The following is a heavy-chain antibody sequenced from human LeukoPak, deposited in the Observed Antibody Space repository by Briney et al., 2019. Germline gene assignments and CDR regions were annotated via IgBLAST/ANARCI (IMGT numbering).Heavy chain of an antibody. CDR2: INHSGST. CDR3: AGMAAGSDTAMAGGPRTFDY. V-gene: IGHV4-34*01. D-gene: IGHD5-18*01. CDR1: GGSFSGYY. Sequence: ASETLSLTCAVYGGSFSGYYWSWIRQPPGKGLEWIGEINHSGSTNYNPSLKSRVTISVDTSKNQFSLKLSSVTAADTAVYYCAGMAAGSDTAMAGGPRTFDYWAREPWSPSPQ. J-gene: IGHJ4*02.